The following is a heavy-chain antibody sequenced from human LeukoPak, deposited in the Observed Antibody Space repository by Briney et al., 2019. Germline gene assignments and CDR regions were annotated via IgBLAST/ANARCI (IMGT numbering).Heavy chain of an antibody. Sequence: ASVKVSCKASGYTFTSYGISWVRQAPGQGLEWMGWISAYNGNTNYAQKLQGRVTMTTDTSTSTAYTELRSLRSDDTAVYYCARVRERVTIFGVVKNPPYFDYWGQGTLVTVSS. CDR3: ARVRERVTIFGVVKNPPYFDY. D-gene: IGHD3-3*01. J-gene: IGHJ4*02. V-gene: IGHV1-18*01. CDR1: GYTFTSYG. CDR2: ISAYNGNT.